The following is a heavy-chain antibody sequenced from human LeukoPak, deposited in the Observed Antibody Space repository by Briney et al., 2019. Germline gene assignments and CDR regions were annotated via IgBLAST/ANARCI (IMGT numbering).Heavy chain of an antibody. Sequence: SETLSLTCTVSDYSTSSGYGYYWGWIRQPPGKGLEWIGNIYHSGITYYNHFNSSLKSRVTISIDTSKNQFSLKLSSVTAADTAVYYCARDGTTDYDYVWGSYRYRPYDAFDIWGQGTMVTVSS. J-gene: IGHJ3*02. CDR1: DYSTSSGYGYY. D-gene: IGHD3-16*02. CDR3: ARDGTTDYDYVWGSYRYRPYDAFDI. CDR2: IYHSGIT. V-gene: IGHV4-38-2*02.